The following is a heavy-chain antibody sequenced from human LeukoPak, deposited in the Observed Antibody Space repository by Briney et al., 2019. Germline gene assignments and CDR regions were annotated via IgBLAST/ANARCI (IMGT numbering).Heavy chain of an antibody. D-gene: IGHD6-6*01. CDR2: ISSSSSTI. J-gene: IGHJ6*03. CDR3: ASAPGIAARPDYYYMDV. Sequence: GGSLRLSCAASGFTFSSYSMNWVRQAPGKGLEWVSCISSSSSTIYYADSVKGRFTISRDNAKNSLYLQMNSLRAEDTAVYYCASAPGIAARPDYYYMDVWGKGTTVTVSS. CDR1: GFTFSSYS. V-gene: IGHV3-48*01.